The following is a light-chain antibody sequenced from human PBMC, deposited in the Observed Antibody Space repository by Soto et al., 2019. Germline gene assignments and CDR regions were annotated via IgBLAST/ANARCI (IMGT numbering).Light chain of an antibody. J-gene: IGLJ2*01. CDR1: SSNVGTNS. CDR3: ASWDDDLNGVV. V-gene: IGLV1-44*01. CDR2: NNT. Sequence: QSVLTQPPSASGTPGQRVSISCSGRSSNVGTNSVNWYQQFPGTSPRLLIFNNTHRPSGVPDRFSASKSGTSASLAISGLRSDDEADYYCASWDDDLNGVVFSTGTKLTVL.